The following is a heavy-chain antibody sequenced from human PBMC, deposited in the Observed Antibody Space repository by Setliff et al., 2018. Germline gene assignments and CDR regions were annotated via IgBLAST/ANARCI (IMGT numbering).Heavy chain of an antibody. CDR1: GYSISSGYY. CDR3: ARILGYCSGGSCYVPY. Sequence: SETLSLTCAVSGYSISSGYYWGWIRQPPGKGLEWIGEINHSGSTNYNPSLKSRVTISVDTSKNQFSLKLSSVTAADTAMYYCARILGYCSGGSCYVPYWGQGTLVTVS. V-gene: IGHV4-38-2*01. J-gene: IGHJ4*02. CDR2: INHSGST. D-gene: IGHD2-15*01.